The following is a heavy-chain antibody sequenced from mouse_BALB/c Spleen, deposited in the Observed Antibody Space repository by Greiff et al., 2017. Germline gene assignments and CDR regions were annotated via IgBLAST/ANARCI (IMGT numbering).Heavy chain of an antibody. CDR3: ARITTAPGYAMDY. Sequence: EVQVVESGGDLVKPGGSLKLSCAASGFTFSSYGMSWVRQTPDKRLEWVATISSGGSYTYYPDSVKGRFTISRDNAKNTLYLQMSSLKSEDTAMYYCARITTAPGYAMDYWGQGTSVTVSS. V-gene: IGHV5-6*01. CDR2: ISSGGSYT. CDR1: GFTFSSYG. D-gene: IGHD1-2*01. J-gene: IGHJ4*01.